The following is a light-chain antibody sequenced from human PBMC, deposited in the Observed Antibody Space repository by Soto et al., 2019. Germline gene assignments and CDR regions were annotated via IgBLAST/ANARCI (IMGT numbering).Light chain of an antibody. Sequence: EIVLTQSPGTLSLSPGERATLPCRASQTVRTNYLAWFQHKPGQAPRLLIYGASSRATGIPDRFSGSGAGNFFTLTINRVEPEDFAVYFCQQDSYSPLTFGGGTKVEIK. CDR1: QTVRTNY. CDR2: GAS. J-gene: IGKJ4*01. V-gene: IGKV3-20*01. CDR3: QQDSYSPLT.